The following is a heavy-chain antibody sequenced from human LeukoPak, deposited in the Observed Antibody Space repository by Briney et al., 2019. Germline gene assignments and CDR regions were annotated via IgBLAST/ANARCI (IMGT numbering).Heavy chain of an antibody. J-gene: IGHJ3*02. D-gene: IGHD2-2*01. CDR1: GGTFSSYA. Sequence: GSLVKVSCKASGGTFSSYAISWVRQAPGQGLEWMGGIIPIFGTANYAQKFQGRVTITADESTSTAYIELSSLRSEDTAVYYCARGYCSSTSCHRGAFDIWGQGTMVTVSS. CDR3: ARGYCSSTSCHRGAFDI. V-gene: IGHV1-69*01. CDR2: IIPIFGTA.